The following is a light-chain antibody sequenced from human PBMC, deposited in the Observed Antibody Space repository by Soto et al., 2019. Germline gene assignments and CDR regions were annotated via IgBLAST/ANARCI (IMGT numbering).Light chain of an antibody. V-gene: IGLV2-14*01. J-gene: IGLJ1*01. CDR3: SSYTSSSTGV. CDR2: EVN. Sequence: QSVLTQPASVSGSPGQSSTISCTGTSSDVGGYNYVSWYQQHPGKAPKLMIYEVNYRPSGVSNRFSGSKSGNTASLTISGLQAEDEADYYCSSYTSSSTGVFGTGTKVTVL. CDR1: SSDVGGYNY.